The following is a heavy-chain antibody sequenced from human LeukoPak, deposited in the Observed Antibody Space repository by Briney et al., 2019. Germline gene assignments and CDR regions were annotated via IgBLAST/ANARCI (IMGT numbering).Heavy chain of an antibody. CDR1: GFSLSSYW. V-gene: IGHV3-7*01. D-gene: IGHD3-3*01. CDR2: IKQDGSEK. J-gene: IGHJ6*03. CDR3: AREPHDFWSGNYMDV. Sequence: GGSLRLSCAVSGFSLSSYWMSWVRQAPGRGLEWVANIKQDGSEKHYVDSVKGRFTISRDNAKNSPYLQMNSLRAEDTALYYCAREPHDFWSGNYMDVWGKGTTVTVSS.